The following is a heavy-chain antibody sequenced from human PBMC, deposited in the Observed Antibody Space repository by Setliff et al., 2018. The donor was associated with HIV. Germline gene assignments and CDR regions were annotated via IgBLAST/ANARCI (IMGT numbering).Heavy chain of an antibody. CDR2: IRSKANSYAT. V-gene: IGHV3-73*01. CDR3: TAMGVAVVSYYYGMDV. Sequence: GGSLRLSCAASGFTFSGSAMHWVRQASGKGLEWVGRIRSKANSYATAYAASVKGRFTISRDDSKSLAYLQMNSLKTEDTAVYYCTAMGVAVVSYYYGMDVWGQGTTVTVSS. CDR1: GFTFSGSA. J-gene: IGHJ6*02. D-gene: IGHD2-2*01.